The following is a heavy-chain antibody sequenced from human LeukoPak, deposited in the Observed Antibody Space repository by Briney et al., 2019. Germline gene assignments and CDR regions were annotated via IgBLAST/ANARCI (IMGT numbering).Heavy chain of an antibody. CDR3: ARHKDYYYSYMDV. CDR2: IFNSGST. V-gene: IGHV4-59*08. Sequence: SETLSLTCTVSAGSIRSYYWSWIRQPPGKGLELIGYIFNSGSTNYNPSLKSRVTMSLDMSKSQFSLKLSSVTAADTAVYYCARHKDYYYSYMDVWGKGTTVTISS. CDR1: AGSIRSYY. J-gene: IGHJ6*03.